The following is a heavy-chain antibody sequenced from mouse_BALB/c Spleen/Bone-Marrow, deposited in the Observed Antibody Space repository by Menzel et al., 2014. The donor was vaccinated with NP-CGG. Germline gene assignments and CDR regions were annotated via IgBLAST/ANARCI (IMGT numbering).Heavy chain of an antibody. V-gene: IGHV1-80*01. J-gene: IGHJ3*01. Sequence: VQLQQSGAELVRPGSSVKISCNASGYAFSSYWMSWVKQKPGQGLEWIGQIYPGDGDTNYNGKFKGKATLTADKSSSTAYMQLSSLTSEDSAVYFCARTGNLAWFAYWGQGTLVTVSA. D-gene: IGHD2-1*01. CDR3: ARTGNLAWFAY. CDR2: IYPGDGDT. CDR1: GYAFSSYW.